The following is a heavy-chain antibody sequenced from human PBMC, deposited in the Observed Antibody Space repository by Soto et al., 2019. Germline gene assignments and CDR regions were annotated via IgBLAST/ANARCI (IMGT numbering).Heavy chain of an antibody. CDR2: IIPILGKA. CDR1: GYTFTSYG. J-gene: IGHJ6*02. Sequence: SVKVSCKASGYTFTSYGISWVRQAPGQGLEWMGRIIPILGKANYAQKFQGRVTITADKSTSTAYMELNSLRDEDTAVYYCARVSLIDFWSGSGMDVWGQGTTVTVSS. D-gene: IGHD3-3*01. CDR3: ARVSLIDFWSGSGMDV. V-gene: IGHV1-69*04.